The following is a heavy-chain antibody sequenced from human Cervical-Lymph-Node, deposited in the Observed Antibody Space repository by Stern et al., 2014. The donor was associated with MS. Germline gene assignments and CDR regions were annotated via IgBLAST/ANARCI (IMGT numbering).Heavy chain of an antibody. CDR3: ARDEGIGGYFDY. CDR1: GFTFSSYG. Sequence: VQLVESGGGVVQPGRSLRLSCAASGFTFSSYGMHWVRQAPGKGLEWVAVIWYDGSNKYYADSVKGRFTISRDNSKNTLYLQMNSLRAEDTAVYYCARDEGIGGYFDYWGQGTLVTVSS. V-gene: IGHV3-33*01. J-gene: IGHJ4*02. D-gene: IGHD1-26*01. CDR2: IWYDGSNK.